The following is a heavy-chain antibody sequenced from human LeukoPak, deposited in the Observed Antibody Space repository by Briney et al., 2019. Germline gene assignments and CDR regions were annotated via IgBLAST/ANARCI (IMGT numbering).Heavy chain of an antibody. CDR1: GFTFSRYT. Sequence: GGSPRLSCAASGFTFSRYTMNWVRQAPGKGLGWVSSISGTSSYISYADSLKGRFTISRDNAKNSLYLQMNSLRAEDTAVYSCARDKYGDYSFDYWGQGTLVTVSS. D-gene: IGHD4-17*01. CDR3: ARDKYGDYSFDY. J-gene: IGHJ4*02. CDR2: ISGTSSYI. V-gene: IGHV3-21*01.